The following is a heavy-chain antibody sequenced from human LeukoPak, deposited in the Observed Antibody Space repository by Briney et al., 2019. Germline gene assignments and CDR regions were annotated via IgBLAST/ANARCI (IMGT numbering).Heavy chain of an antibody. CDR2: MNPNSGNT. Sequence: ASVKVSCKASGYTFTSYDINWVRQATGQGLEWMGWMNPNSGNTGYAQKFQGRVTMTRNTSISTAYMELSSLRAEDTAVYYCARGGPAAGRFDYWGQGTLVTVSS. V-gene: IGHV1-8*01. CDR3: ARGGPAAGRFDY. D-gene: IGHD6-13*01. CDR1: GYTFTSYD. J-gene: IGHJ4*02.